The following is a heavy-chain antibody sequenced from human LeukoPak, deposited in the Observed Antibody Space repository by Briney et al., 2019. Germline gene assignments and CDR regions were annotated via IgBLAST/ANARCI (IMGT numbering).Heavy chain of an antibody. CDR1: GGTFSSYA. V-gene: IGHV1-69*05. CDR3: ARVYSGEYYYYYYMDV. J-gene: IGHJ6*03. CDR2: IIPIFGTA. D-gene: IGHD2-15*01. Sequence: SVKVSCKASGGTFSSYAISWVRQAPGQGLEWMGGIIPIFGTANYAQKFQGRVTITTDESTSTAYMELSSLRSEDTAVYYCARVYSGEYYYYYYMDVWGKGTTVTVSS.